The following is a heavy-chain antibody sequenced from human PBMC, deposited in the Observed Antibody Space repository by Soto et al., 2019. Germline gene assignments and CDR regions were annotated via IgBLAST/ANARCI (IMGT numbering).Heavy chain of an antibody. CDR3: PRADKYSTSWYPRH. Sequence: GSSVKVSCKASGCTFTSYGIGWVRQAPGQGLEWMGWISAYNGNTNYAQKLQGRVTMNTDTSTSTAYMELRSLSSDDTAVYYRPRADKYSTSWYPRHW. V-gene: IGHV1-18*04. CDR1: GCTFTSYG. D-gene: IGHD6-13*01. J-gene: IGHJ1*01. CDR2: ISAYNGNT.